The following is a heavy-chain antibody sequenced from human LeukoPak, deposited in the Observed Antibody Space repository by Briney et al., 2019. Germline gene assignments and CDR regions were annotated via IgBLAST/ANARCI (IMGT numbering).Heavy chain of an antibody. CDR2: IYTSGST. Sequence: SETLSLTCTVSGGSISRYYWSWIRQPAGKGLEWIGRIYTSGSTNYNPSLKSRVTMSVDTSKNQFSLKLSSVTAADTAVYYCARGQYSYGAPFDYWGQGTLVTVSS. D-gene: IGHD5-18*01. CDR1: GGSISRYY. CDR3: ARGQYSYGAPFDY. V-gene: IGHV4-4*07. J-gene: IGHJ4*02.